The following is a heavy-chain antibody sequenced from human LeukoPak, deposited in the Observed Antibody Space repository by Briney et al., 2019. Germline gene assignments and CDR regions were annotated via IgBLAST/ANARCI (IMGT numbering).Heavy chain of an antibody. J-gene: IGHJ5*02. CDR2: ISWNSGSI. V-gene: IGHV3-9*01. D-gene: IGHD1-1*01. Sequence: PGRSLRLSCAASGFTFDDYAMHWVRQAPGKGLEWVSGISWNSGSIGYADSVKGRFTISRDNAKNSLYLQMNGLRVEDTAEYYCARLGLEVGGPNWFDPWGQGTLVTVSS. CDR3: ARLGLEVGGPNWFDP. CDR1: GFTFDDYA.